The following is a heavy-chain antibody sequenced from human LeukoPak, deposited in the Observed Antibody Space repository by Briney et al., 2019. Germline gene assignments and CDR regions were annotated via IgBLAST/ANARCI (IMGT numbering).Heavy chain of an antibody. D-gene: IGHD4-23*01. Sequence: ASVKVSCKASGYTFTSYYMHWVRQAPGQGLEWMGIINPSGGSTSYAQKFQGRVTMTRDTSTSTVYVELSSLRSEDTAVYYCASFDYGGNPKRDYWGQGTLVTVSS. CDR1: GYTFTSYY. CDR3: ASFDYGGNPKRDY. V-gene: IGHV1-46*01. J-gene: IGHJ4*02. CDR2: INPSGGST.